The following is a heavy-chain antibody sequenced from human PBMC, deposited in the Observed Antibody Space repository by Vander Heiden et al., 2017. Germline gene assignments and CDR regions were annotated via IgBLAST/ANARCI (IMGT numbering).Heavy chain of an antibody. Sequence: QVKLQESGPGLVQPSETLSLTCTVSGGSMDTFYWSWIRQPPGKGLEWIGYIFYSGERTNYNPSLKGRVAISVETTKNQFYLKLTSVTPADTGVYFCVRRRGWDHDSWGQGTLVTVPS. CDR1: GGSMDTFY. V-gene: IGHV4-59*03. CDR2: IFYSGERT. D-gene: IGHD1-26*01. CDR3: VRRRGWDHDS. J-gene: IGHJ4*02.